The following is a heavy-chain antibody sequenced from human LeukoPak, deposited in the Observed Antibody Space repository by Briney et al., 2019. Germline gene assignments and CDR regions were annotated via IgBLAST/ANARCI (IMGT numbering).Heavy chain of an antibody. D-gene: IGHD3-22*01. Sequence: GGSLRLSCAASGFTFSSYSMNWVRQAPGKGLEWVSSISSSSSYIYYADSVKGRFTISRDNAKNSLYLQMNSLRAEDTAVYYCARAVGREYYYDSSGTAHYWGQGTLDTVSS. CDR1: GFTFSSYS. CDR3: ARAVGREYYYDSSGTAHY. V-gene: IGHV3-21*01. CDR2: ISSSSSYI. J-gene: IGHJ4*02.